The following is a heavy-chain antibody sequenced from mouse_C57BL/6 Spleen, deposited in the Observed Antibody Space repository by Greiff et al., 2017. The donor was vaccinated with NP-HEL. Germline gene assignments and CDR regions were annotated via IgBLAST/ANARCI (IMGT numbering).Heavy chain of an antibody. D-gene: IGHD1-1*01. Sequence: QVQLQQPGAELVKPGASVKMSCTASGYTFTSYWITWVKQRPGQGLEWIGDIYPGSGSTNYNEKFKSRATLTVDTSSSTAYMQLSSLTSEDSAVYYCARGGNGSTLDYWGQGTTLTVSS. J-gene: IGHJ2*01. CDR2: IYPGSGST. V-gene: IGHV1-55*01. CDR3: ARGGNGSTLDY. CDR1: GYTFTSYW.